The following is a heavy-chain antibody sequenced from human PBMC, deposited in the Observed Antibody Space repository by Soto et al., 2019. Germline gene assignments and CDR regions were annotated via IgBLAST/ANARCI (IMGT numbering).Heavy chain of an antibody. V-gene: IGHV1-69*12. Sequence: QVQLVQSGAEVKKPGSSVTVSCKASGGTFGNSAISWVRQAPGQGLEWMGGIIPIFPTPYYAQKFQGRVTITADESTTKAYMELTSLKSEATAVYYCARDKDRQQLGGNYYYGIDVWGQGTTVTVSS. CDR2: IIPIFPTP. CDR1: GGTFGNSA. D-gene: IGHD2-15*01. J-gene: IGHJ6*02. CDR3: ARDKDRQQLGGNYYYGIDV.